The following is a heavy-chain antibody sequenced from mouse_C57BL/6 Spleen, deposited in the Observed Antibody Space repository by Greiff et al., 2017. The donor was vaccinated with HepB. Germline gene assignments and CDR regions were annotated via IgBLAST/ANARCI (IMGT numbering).Heavy chain of an antibody. CDR1: GFTFSSYA. V-gene: IGHV5-4*01. CDR3: ARDRRDGTLDY. CDR2: ISDGGSYT. D-gene: IGHD3-3*01. Sequence: EVQLVESGGGLVKPGGSLKLSCAASGFTFSSYAMSWVRQTPEKRLEWVATISDGGSYTYYPDNVKGRFTISRDNAKNNLYLQMSHLKSEDTAMYYCARDRRDGTLDYWGQGTTLTVSS. J-gene: IGHJ2*01.